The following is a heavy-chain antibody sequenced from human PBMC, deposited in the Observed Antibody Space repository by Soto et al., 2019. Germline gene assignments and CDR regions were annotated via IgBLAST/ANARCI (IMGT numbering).Heavy chain of an antibody. D-gene: IGHD6-13*01. CDR1: GFTFSNYN. V-gene: IGHV3-33*01. Sequence: QVQLVESGGGVVQPGTSLRLTCAASGFTFSNYNMHWVRQAPGKGLEWVAIIRYDGSNKYYVDSVKGRFTVSRDNSENVLYLQMNSLRVDDTAVYYCARDSVEAAGKVLCYWGQGTLVTVSS. CDR3: ARDSVEAAGKVLCY. CDR2: IRYDGSNK. J-gene: IGHJ4*02.